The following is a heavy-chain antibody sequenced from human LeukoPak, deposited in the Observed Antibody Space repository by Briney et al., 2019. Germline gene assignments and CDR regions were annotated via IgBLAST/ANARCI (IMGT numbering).Heavy chain of an antibody. CDR2: ISGSGGST. D-gene: IGHD2-15*01. CDR3: AKDRGWPWRVDY. CDR1: GFIFSSYA. J-gene: IGHJ4*02. V-gene: IGHV3-23*01. Sequence: GGSLRLSCAASGFIFSSYAMSWVRQAPGKGLEWVSAISGSGGSTYYADSVKGRFTISRDNSKNTLYLQMNSLRAEDTAVYYCAKDRGWPWRVDYWGQGTLVTVSS.